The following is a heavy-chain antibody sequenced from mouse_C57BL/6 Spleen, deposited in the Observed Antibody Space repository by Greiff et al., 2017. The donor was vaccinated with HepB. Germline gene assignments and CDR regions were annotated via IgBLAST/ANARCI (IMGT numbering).Heavy chain of an antibody. D-gene: IGHD2-12*01. V-gene: IGHV3-1*01. Sequence: EVQLQQSGPGMVKPSQSLSLTCTVTGYSITSGYDWHWIRHFPGNKLEWMGYISYSGSTNYNPSLKSRISITHDTSKNHFFLKLNSVTTEDTATYYCARGDGLTPFAYWGQGTLVTVSA. J-gene: IGHJ3*01. CDR2: ISYSGST. CDR3: ARGDGLTPFAY. CDR1: GYSITSGYD.